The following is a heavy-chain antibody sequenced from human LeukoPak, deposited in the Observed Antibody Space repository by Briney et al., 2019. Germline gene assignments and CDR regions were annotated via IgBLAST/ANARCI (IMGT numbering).Heavy chain of an antibody. Sequence: GGSLRLSCATSGFTFSSYWMNWVRQAPGKGLEWVANIKQDGSEIYYVDSVKGRFTISRDNAKNSLYLQMNSLRAEDTAVYYCAKGIAAAGNRFRYYYYYMDVWGKGTTVTVSS. J-gene: IGHJ6*03. CDR3: AKGIAAAGNRFRYYYYYMDV. CDR2: IKQDGSEI. CDR1: GFTFSSYW. V-gene: IGHV3-7*03. D-gene: IGHD6-13*01.